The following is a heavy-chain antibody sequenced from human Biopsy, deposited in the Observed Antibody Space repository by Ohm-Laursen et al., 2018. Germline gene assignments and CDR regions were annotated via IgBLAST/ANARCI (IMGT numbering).Heavy chain of an antibody. CDR3: ARGMRSSGWPYFDS. J-gene: IGHJ4*02. CDR2: IYDRGSTA. V-gene: IGHV4-61*01. Sequence: TLSLTCTVSGDSVSSGSFSWTWIRQPPGQGLEYIGYIYDRGSTANYNPSLESRVTMSVDMPKNQSSLKLSSVTAADTAIYYCARGMRSSGWPYFDSWGQGTLVTVSS. CDR1: GDSVSSGSFS. D-gene: IGHD6-19*01.